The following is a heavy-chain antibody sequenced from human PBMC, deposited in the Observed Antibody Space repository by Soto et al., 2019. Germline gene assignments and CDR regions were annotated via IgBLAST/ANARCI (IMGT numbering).Heavy chain of an antibody. CDR3: AREIHSVPNWFDP. CDR1: GFTFSSHA. CDR2: ISYDGSNK. V-gene: IGHV3-30-3*01. Sequence: GGSLRLSCAASGFTFSSHAMHWVRQAPGKGLEWVGVISYDGSNKYYADSVKGRITISRDNSKNTLYVQMNSLRVEDTAVYYCAREIHSVPNWFDPWGQGTLVTGSS. J-gene: IGHJ5*02.